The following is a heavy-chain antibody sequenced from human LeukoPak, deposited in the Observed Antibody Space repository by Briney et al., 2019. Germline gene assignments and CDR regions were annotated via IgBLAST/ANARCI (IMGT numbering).Heavy chain of an antibody. CDR3: AKDISSSWYGGLDY. CDR2: ISSSSSYI. J-gene: IGHJ4*02. CDR1: GFTFSSYG. Sequence: GGSLRLSCAASGFTFSSYGMNWVRQAPGKGLEWVSPISSSSSYIYYADSVKGRFTISRDNAKNSLYLQMKSLRAEDMALYYCAKDISSSWYGGLDYWGQGTLVTVSS. V-gene: IGHV3-21*04. D-gene: IGHD6-13*01.